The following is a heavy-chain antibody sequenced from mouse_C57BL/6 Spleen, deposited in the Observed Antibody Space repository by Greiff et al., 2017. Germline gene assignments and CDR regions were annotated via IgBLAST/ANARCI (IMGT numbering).Heavy chain of an antibody. CDR3: AREGDLRGFAY. J-gene: IGHJ3*01. D-gene: IGHD5-1*01. CDR2: IYPSDSET. CDR1: GYTFTSYW. V-gene: IGHV1-61*01. Sequence: QVQLQQPGAELVRPGSSVKLSCKASGYTFTSYWLDWVKQRPGQGLEWIGNIYPSDSETHYNQKFKDKATLTVDKSSSTAYMQRSSLTSEDSAVYYCAREGDLRGFAYWGQGTLVTVSA.